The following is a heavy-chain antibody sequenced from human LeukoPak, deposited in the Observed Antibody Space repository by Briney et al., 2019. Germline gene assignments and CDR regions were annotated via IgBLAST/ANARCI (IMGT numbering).Heavy chain of an antibody. V-gene: IGHV4-31*03. CDR1: GVSISSDKYY. Sequence: SQTLSLTCTVSGVSISSDKYYWSWIRQRPVKGLEWIGYMYYSGSTSYNPSLKSRVSISLGTPKNQFSLKLTSVTAADTAVYYCATPYCGTISCLDVFDIWGQGTMVTVSS. CDR3: ATPYCGTISCLDVFDI. CDR2: MYYSGST. D-gene: IGHD2-21*01. J-gene: IGHJ3*02.